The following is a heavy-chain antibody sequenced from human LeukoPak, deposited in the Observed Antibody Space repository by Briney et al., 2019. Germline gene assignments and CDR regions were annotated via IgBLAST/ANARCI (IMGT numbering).Heavy chain of an antibody. V-gene: IGHV1-2*02. J-gene: IGHJ4*02. CDR3: ARLTGYSYGPQFDY. D-gene: IGHD5-18*01. CDR2: INPITGDT. Sequence: GASVKVSCKASGYTFSGHYMHWVRQAPGQGLEWLGWINPITGDTKYAQKFQGSVTMTRDTSISTVYMELSRLRSDDTAVYYCARLTGYSYGPQFDYWGQGTLVTVSS. CDR1: GYTFSGHY.